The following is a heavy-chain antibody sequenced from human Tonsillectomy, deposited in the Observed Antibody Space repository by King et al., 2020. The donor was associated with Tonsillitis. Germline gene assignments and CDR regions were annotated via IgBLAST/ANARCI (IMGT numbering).Heavy chain of an antibody. Sequence: QLVQSGAEVKRPWSAVKVSCKASGGTSSSHVFSLVGQAPGQEREWMGGIITMLGPVTYAKNFRGRVTITADESTGTAYMELSSLRPEDTAVYYCSLLEDYYMDVWGTGTTVTVSS. D-gene: IGHD5-24*01. CDR2: IITMLGPV. V-gene: IGHV1-69*01. CDR1: GGTSSSHV. CDR3: SLLEDYYMDV. J-gene: IGHJ6*03.